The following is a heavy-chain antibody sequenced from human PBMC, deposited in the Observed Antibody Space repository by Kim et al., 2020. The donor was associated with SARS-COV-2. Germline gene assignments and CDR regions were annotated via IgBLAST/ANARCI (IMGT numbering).Heavy chain of an antibody. D-gene: IGHD1-26*01. Sequence: GESLKISCKGSGYSFTSYWIGWVRQMPGKGLEWMGIIYPGDSDTRYSPSFQGQVTISADKSISTAYLQWSSLKASDTAMYYCVREQVGATIDWYFDLWGRGTLVTVSS. CDR3: VREQVGATIDWYFDL. CDR1: GYSFTSYW. CDR2: IYPGDSDT. J-gene: IGHJ2*01. V-gene: IGHV5-51*01.